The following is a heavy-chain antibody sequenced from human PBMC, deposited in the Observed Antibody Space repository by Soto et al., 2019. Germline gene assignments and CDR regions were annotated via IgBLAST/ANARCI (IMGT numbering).Heavy chain of an antibody. J-gene: IGHJ3*02. V-gene: IGHV5-10-1*01. CDR2: IDPSDSYT. Sequence: PGKSLKISCKGSGYSFTSYWISWVRQMPGKGLEWMGRIDPSDSYTNYSPSFQGHVTISADKSISTAYLQWSSLKASDTAMYYCARHRGGKYSSSLHDPDAFDIWGQGTMVTVSS. D-gene: IGHD6-6*01. CDR1: GYSFTSYW. CDR3: ARHRGGKYSSSLHDPDAFDI.